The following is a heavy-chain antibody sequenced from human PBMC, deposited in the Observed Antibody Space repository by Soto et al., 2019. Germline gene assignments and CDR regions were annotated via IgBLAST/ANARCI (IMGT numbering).Heavy chain of an antibody. CDR2: INHSGST. V-gene: IGHV4-34*01. D-gene: IGHD2-15*01. CDR3: ARGDRIAASLSNYMDV. CDR1: GGSFSGYY. Sequence: SETLSLTCAVYGGSFSGYYWSWIRQPPGKGLEWIGEINHSGSTNYNPSLKSRVTISVDTSKNQFSLKLSSVTAADTAVYYCARGDRIAASLSNYMDVWGKGTTVTVSS. J-gene: IGHJ6*03.